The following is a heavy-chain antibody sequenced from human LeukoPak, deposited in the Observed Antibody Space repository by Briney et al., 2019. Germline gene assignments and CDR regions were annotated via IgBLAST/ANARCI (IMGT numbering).Heavy chain of an antibody. D-gene: IGHD2-8*01. CDR1: GFTFSSYA. CDR2: VSGSGGST. Sequence: GGSLRLSCAASGFTFSSYAMSWVRQAPGKGLEWVSGVSGSGGSTYYADSVKGRFTISRDNSKNTLYPQMNSLRAEDTAVYYCAKEYLNGMDVWGQGTTVTVSS. V-gene: IGHV3-23*01. CDR3: AKEYLNGMDV. J-gene: IGHJ6*02.